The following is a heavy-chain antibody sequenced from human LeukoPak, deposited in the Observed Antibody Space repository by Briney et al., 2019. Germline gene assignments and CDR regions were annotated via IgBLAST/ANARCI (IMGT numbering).Heavy chain of an antibody. D-gene: IGHD1-26*01. CDR2: INHSGST. CDR3: ARVSGSYYSAFDY. CDR1: GGSFSGYY. V-gene: IGHV4-34*01. J-gene: IGHJ4*02. Sequence: PSETLSLTCAVYGGSFSGYYWSWIRQPPGKGLEWIGEINHSGSTNYNPSLKSRVTISVDTSKNQFSLKLSSVTAADTAVYYCARVSGSYYSAFDYRGQGTLVTVSS.